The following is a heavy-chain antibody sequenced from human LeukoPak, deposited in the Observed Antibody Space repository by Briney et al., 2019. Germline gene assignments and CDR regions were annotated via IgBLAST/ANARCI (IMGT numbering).Heavy chain of an antibody. J-gene: IGHJ3*02. CDR2: IGTAGDT. CDR3: ARLEGVGAAFDI. V-gene: IGHV3-13*01. CDR1: GFTFSSYD. Sequence: PGGSLRLSCAASGFTFSSYDMHWVRQATGKGLEWVSAIGTAGDTYYPGSVKGRFTISRENAKNSLYLQMNSLRAGDTAVYYCARLEGVGAAFDIWGRGTMVTVSS. D-gene: IGHD3-16*01.